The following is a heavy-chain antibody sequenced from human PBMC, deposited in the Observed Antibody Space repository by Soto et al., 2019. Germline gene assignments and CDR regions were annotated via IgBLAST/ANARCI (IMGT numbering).Heavy chain of an antibody. CDR1: GGSISSTNW. D-gene: IGHD3-16*01. V-gene: IGHV4-4*02. Sequence: SETLSLTCYVSGGSISSTNWWTWVRQPPGKGLEWIGEIYHTGNTNYNPSVRSRVTISVDKSNNEFSLNLRAVTAADTAVYYCARQWGDYVCDYWGQGTLVTVSS. CDR3: ARQWGDYVCDY. J-gene: IGHJ4*02. CDR2: IYHTGNT.